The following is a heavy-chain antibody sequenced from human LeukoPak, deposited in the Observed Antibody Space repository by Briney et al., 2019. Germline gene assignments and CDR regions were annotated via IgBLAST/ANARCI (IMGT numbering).Heavy chain of an antibody. Sequence: SETLSLTCAVYGGSFSGYYWSWIRQPPGKGLEWIGYIYYSGSTYYNPSLKSRVTISVDTSKNQFSLKLSSVTAADTAVYYCARDYNFWSGWFDPWGQGTLVTVSS. V-gene: IGHV4-30-4*01. J-gene: IGHJ5*02. CDR1: GGSFSGYY. CDR3: ARDYNFWSGWFDP. D-gene: IGHD3-3*01. CDR2: IYYSGST.